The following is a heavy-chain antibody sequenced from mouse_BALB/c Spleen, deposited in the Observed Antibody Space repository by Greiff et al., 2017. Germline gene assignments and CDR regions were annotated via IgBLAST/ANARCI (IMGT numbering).Heavy chain of an antibody. V-gene: IGHV10-1*02. CDR1: GFTFNTYA. J-gene: IGHJ4*01. CDR3: VRGTPGAMDY. Sequence: EVKLMESGGGLVQPKGSLKLSCAASGFTFNTYAMNWVRQAPGKGLEWVARIRSKSNNYATYYADSVKDRFTISRDDSQSMLYLQMNNLKTEDTAMYYCVRGTPGAMDYWGQGTSVTVSS. D-gene: IGHD2-14*01. CDR2: IRSKSNNYAT.